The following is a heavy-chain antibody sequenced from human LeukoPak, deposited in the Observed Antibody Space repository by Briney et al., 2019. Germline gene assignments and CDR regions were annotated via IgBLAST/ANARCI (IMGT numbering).Heavy chain of an antibody. V-gene: IGHV3-23*01. CDR1: GFTFSSYA. D-gene: IGHD3-16*02. J-gene: IGHJ3*02. Sequence: GGSLRLSCAASGFTFSSYAMSWVRQAPGKGLEWVSAISGSGGSTYYADSVKGRLTISRDNSKNTLYLQMNSLRAEDTAVYYCAKDQDRTMITFGGVIVTDAFDIWGQGTMVTVSS. CDR3: AKDQDRTMITFGGVIVTDAFDI. CDR2: ISGSGGST.